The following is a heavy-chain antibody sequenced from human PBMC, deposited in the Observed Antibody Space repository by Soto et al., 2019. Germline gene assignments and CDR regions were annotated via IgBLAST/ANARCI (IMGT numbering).Heavy chain of an antibody. V-gene: IGHV1-69*13. CDR2: IIPIFGTA. Sequence: SVKVSCKASGGTFSSYAISWVRQAPGQGLEWMGGIIPIFGTANYAQKFQGRVTITADESTSTAYMELSSLRSEDTAVYYCARGDSGIVRFLPANDYYGMDVWVQGTTVTGFS. D-gene: IGHD2-15*01. J-gene: IGHJ6*01. CDR3: ARGDSGIVRFLPANDYYGMDV. CDR1: GGTFSSYA.